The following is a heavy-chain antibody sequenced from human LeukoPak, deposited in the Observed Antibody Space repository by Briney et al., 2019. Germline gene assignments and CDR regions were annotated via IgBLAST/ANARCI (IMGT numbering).Heavy chain of an antibody. J-gene: IGHJ4*02. V-gene: IGHV4-34*01. CDR3: ARLFDY. CDR2: INHSGST. D-gene: IGHD6-25*01. Sequence: SETLSLTCAVYGGSFSGYYWSCIRQPPGKGLEWIGEINHSGSTNYNPSLKSRVTMSVDTSKNQLSLTLSSVTDADTAVSYCARLFDYWGQGTLVTVSS. CDR1: GGSFSGYY.